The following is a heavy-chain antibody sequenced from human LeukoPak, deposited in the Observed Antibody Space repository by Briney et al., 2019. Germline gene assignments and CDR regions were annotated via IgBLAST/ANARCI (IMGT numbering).Heavy chain of an antibody. D-gene: IGHD3-3*01. CDR1: GASVSSHY. CDR3: ARLSTYYDFWSPLDY. V-gene: IGHV4-59*02. Sequence: PSETLSLTCTVSGASVSSHYWSWIRQPPGKGLEWIGYDSYSGGTNYNPSLKSRVTISLDTSKDQFSLRLNSVTAADTAVYYCARLSTYYDFWSPLDYWGQGTLVTVSS. J-gene: IGHJ4*02. CDR2: DSYSGGT.